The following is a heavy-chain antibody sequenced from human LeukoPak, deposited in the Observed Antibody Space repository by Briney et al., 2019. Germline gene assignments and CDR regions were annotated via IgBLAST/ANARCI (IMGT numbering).Heavy chain of an antibody. CDR2: ISSSSSYI. CDR3: AKDSSGWYAGSH. V-gene: IGHV3-21*04. CDR1: GFTFSSYS. J-gene: IGHJ4*02. Sequence: GGSLRLSCAASGFTFSSYSMNWVRQAPGKGLEWVSSISSSSSYIYYADSVKGRFTISRDNSKNTLYLQMNSLRAEDTAVYYCAKDSSGWYAGSHWGQGTLVTVSP. D-gene: IGHD6-19*01.